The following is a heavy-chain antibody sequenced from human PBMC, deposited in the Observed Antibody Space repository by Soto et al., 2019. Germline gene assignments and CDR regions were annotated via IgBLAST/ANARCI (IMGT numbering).Heavy chain of an antibody. CDR2: INRDGSTI. V-gene: IGHV3-74*01. J-gene: IGHJ3*02. Sequence: EVQLVESGGGLAQPGGSLRLSCAASGFTLSSHWMHWVRQAPGKGLVWVSRINRDGSTINYDDSVRGRYTISRDTAMNTLSLQMNSLRAEDTAVYYCARVADCTYSSNCNGRAAFDMWGQGTMVTVSS. D-gene: IGHD6-13*01. CDR3: ARVADCTYSSNCNGRAAFDM. CDR1: GFTLSSHW.